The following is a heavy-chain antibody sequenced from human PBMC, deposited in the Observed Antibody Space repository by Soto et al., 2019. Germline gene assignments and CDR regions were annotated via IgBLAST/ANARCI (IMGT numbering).Heavy chain of an antibody. D-gene: IGHD6-13*01. J-gene: IGHJ3*02. CDR1: GGTFSSYA. CDR3: ASNTEGYSSSQTAAFGI. Sequence: GASVKVSCKASGGTFSSYAISWVRQAPGQGLEWMGGIIPIFGTANYAQKFQGRVTITADESTSTAYMELSSLRSEDTAVYYCASNTEGYSSSQTAAFGIWGQGTMVTVSS. CDR2: IIPIFGTA. V-gene: IGHV1-69*13.